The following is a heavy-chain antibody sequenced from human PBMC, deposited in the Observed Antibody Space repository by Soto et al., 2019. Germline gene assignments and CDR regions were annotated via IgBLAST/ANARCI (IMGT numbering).Heavy chain of an antibody. CDR2: ISAYNGNT. D-gene: IGHD5-18*01. J-gene: IGHJ4*02. V-gene: IGHV1-18*01. Sequence: ASVKVSRQASGYPFTSYGINWVRQAPGQGLEWMGWISAYNGNTNYAQKLQGRVTMTTDTSTSTAYMELRSLRSDDTAVYYCARPRGYSYGFDYWGQGTLVTVSS. CDR3: ARPRGYSYGFDY. CDR1: GYPFTSYG.